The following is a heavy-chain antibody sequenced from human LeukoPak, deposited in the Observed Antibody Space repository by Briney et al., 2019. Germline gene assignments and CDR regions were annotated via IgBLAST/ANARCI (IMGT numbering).Heavy chain of an antibody. CDR3: ARADCSSSTCYLRRSWFDP. CDR1: GFTFDTYA. CDR2: ISYDGGNI. V-gene: IGHV3-30*04. Sequence: GGSLRLSCAPSGFTFDTYAMHWVRQAPGKGLEWVALISYDGGNIYYADSVKGRFTISRDNSNNTLYLQMNSLRAEDTAVYYCARADCSSSTCYLRRSWFDPWGQGTLVTVSS. J-gene: IGHJ5*02. D-gene: IGHD2-2*01.